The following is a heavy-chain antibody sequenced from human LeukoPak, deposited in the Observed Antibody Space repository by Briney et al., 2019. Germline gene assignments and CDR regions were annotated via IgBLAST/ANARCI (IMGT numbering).Heavy chain of an antibody. V-gene: IGHV3-23*01. D-gene: IGHD3-10*01. CDR2: IDYSGGST. J-gene: IGHJ6*02. CDR1: GFTFSHYA. CDR3: AKVPYSDYGSGRPPFMDV. Sequence: GGSLRLSCAASGFTFSHYAMSWGRQAPGKGLEWVSTIDYSGGSTYYADSLKGRSTISRDNSKNTLYMQMNSLRAEDTAIYYCAKVPYSDYGSGRPPFMDVWGQGTTVAVS.